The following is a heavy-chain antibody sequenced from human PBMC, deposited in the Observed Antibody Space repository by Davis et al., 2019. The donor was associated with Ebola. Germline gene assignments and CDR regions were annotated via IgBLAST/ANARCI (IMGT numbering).Heavy chain of an antibody. CDR1: GFTFSSYW. CDR3: ARVATDWFDP. CDR2: INGDATIT. J-gene: IGHJ5*02. Sequence: GESLKLSCAASGFTFSSYWMHWVRQTPGTGLVWVSNINGDATITNYADSVKGRFTISRDNAKNTLYLQMNSLRVEDAGLYFCARVATDWFDPWGQGTLVTVSS. V-gene: IGHV3-74*01.